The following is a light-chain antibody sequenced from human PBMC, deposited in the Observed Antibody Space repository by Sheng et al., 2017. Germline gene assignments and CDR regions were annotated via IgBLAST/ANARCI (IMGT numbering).Light chain of an antibody. Sequence: SYEVTQPPSVSVSPGQTASITCSGDKLGDKYVCWYQQKPGQSPVVVIYQDNKRPSGIPERFSGSNSGNTATLTISGTQAIDEAAYYCQARDSNTAVVFGGGTILTVL. CDR2: QDN. CDR3: QARDSNTAVV. J-gene: IGLJ2*01. CDR1: KLGDKY. V-gene: IGLV3-1*01.